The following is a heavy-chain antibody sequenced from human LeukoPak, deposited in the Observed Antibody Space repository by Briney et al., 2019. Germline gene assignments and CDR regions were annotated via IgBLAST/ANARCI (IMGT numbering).Heavy chain of an antibody. V-gene: IGHV4-59*12. CDR3: AIEVTSAFDI. D-gene: IGHD4-23*01. CDR2: IYHTGST. Sequence: PSETLSLTCTVSSGSITGYYWNWIRQPPGKGLEWLGYIYHTGSTKYNHSLKSRVTISLDTSKNQFSLKLSSVTAADTAVYYCAIEVTSAFDIWGQGTMVTVSS. CDR1: SGSITGYY. J-gene: IGHJ3*02.